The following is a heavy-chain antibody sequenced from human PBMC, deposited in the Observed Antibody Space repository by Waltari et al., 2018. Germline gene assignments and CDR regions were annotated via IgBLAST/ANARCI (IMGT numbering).Heavy chain of an antibody. D-gene: IGHD1-26*01. V-gene: IGHV4-34*01. J-gene: IGHJ6*02. Sequence: QVQLQQWGAGLLKPSETLSLTCAVYGGSFSGYYWSWIRQPPGKGLEWIGEINHSGSTNYNPSLKSRVTISVDTSKNQFSLKLSSVTAADTAVYYCARGPRVGATTDYYYGMDVWGQGTTVTVSS. CDR1: GGSFSGYY. CDR3: ARGPRVGATTDYYYGMDV. CDR2: INHSGST.